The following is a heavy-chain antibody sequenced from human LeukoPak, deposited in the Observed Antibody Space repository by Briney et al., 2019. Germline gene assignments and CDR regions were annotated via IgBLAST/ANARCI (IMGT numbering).Heavy chain of an antibody. CDR2: IYHSGST. CDR3: ARVGYADAFDI. CDR1: GGSISSSNW. D-gene: IGHD2-2*01. Sequence: SETLSLTCAVSGGSISSSNWWSWVRQPPGKGLEWIGEIYHSGSTNYNPSLKSRVTISVDTSKNQFSLKLSSVTAADTAVYYCARVGYADAFDIWGQGTMVTVSS. J-gene: IGHJ3*02. V-gene: IGHV4-4*02.